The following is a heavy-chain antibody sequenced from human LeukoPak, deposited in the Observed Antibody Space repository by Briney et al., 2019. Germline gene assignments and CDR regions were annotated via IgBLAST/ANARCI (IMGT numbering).Heavy chain of an antibody. CDR2: ISASGGST. CDR3: AKGGRFTVTTYYFEY. D-gene: IGHD4-11*01. V-gene: IGHV3-23*01. CDR1: GFTFSSYW. Sequence: PGGSLRLSCAASGFTFSSYWMSWVRQAPGKGLEWVSGISASGGSTYYADSVKGRFTISRDTSKNTLYLQMNSLRAEDTAVYYCAKGGRFTVTTYYFEYWGQGALVTVSS. J-gene: IGHJ4*02.